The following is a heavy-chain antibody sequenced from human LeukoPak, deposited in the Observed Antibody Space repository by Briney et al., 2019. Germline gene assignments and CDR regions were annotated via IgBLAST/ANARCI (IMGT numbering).Heavy chain of an antibody. V-gene: IGHV1-18*01. Sequence: ASVKFSCKASGYTFTSYGISWVRQAPGQGLEWMGWISAYNGNTNYAQKFQGRVTITADESTSTAYMELSSLRSEDTAVYYCARTFGSYLWYYMDVWGKGTTVTVSS. CDR3: ARTFGSYLWYYMDV. D-gene: IGHD1-26*01. CDR1: GYTFTSYG. J-gene: IGHJ6*03. CDR2: ISAYNGNT.